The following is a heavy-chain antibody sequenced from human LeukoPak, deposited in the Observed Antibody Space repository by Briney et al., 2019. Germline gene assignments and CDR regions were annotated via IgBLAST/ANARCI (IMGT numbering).Heavy chain of an antibody. J-gene: IGHJ5*02. Sequence: SETLSLTCTVSGVSISSGGYYWSWIRQHPGKGLEWIGYIYYSGSTYYNPSLKSRVTISVDTSKNQFSLKLSSVTAADTAVYYCARVGSSYWFDPWGQGTLVTVSS. CDR3: ARVGSSYWFDP. V-gene: IGHV4-31*03. D-gene: IGHD6-13*01. CDR2: IYYSGST. CDR1: GVSISSGGYY.